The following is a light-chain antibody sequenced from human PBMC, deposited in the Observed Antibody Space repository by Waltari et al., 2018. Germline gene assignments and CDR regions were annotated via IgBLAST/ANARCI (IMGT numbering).Light chain of an antibody. CDR3: HHYGQQYGSSPGT. CDR2: EAS. J-gene: IGKJ1*01. Sequence: DIQMTQSPSTLSASVGDRVTITCRASQSIGSSLAWYQQKPGKAPKVVIYEASSLESGVPSRFSGSGSGTEFTLTISSLQPDDFALYYCHHYGQQYGSSPGTFGQGTKVEIK. CDR1: QSIGSS. V-gene: IGKV1-5*03.